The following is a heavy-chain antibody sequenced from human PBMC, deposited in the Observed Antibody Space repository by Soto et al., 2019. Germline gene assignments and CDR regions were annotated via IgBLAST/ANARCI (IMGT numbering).Heavy chain of an antibody. CDR2: IYYSGST. CDR3: ARDKGYGDNGFDY. V-gene: IGHV4-30-4*01. Sequence: PSETLSLTCTVSGGSISSGDYYWSWIRQPPGKGLEWIGSIYYSGSTNYNPSLKSRVTISVDKSKNQFSLKLSSMTAADTAVYYCARDKGYGDNGFDYWGQGIMVTVSS. D-gene: IGHD4-17*01. CDR1: GGSISSGDYY. J-gene: IGHJ4*02.